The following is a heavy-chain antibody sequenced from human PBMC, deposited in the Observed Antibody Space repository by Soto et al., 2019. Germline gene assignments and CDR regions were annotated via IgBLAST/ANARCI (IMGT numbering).Heavy chain of an antibody. Sequence: PSETLSLTCTVSGGSISSSSYYWGWIRQPPGKGLEWIGYIYRSGSTYYNPSLNSRVTISADRSKNQFSLHVSSVTAADTAVYYCARSNSSGYYGSGPYYFDYWGQGTLVTVSS. CDR3: ARSNSSGYYGSGPYYFDY. CDR2: IYRSGST. D-gene: IGHD3-22*01. J-gene: IGHJ4*02. V-gene: IGHV4-39*07. CDR1: GGSISSSSYY.